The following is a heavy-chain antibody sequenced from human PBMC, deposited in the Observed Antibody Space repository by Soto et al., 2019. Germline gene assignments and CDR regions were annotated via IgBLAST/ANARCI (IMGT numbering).Heavy chain of an antibody. CDR2: IIPILGLA. V-gene: IGHV1-69*04. D-gene: IGHD3-9*01. CDR1: GGTFSSYT. CDR3: ARDILTPPSPNWFDS. J-gene: IGHJ5*01. Sequence: SVKVSCKASGGTFSSYTISWVRQAPGQGLEWMGRIIPILGLANYAQKFQGRVTITADKSTSTAYMELSSLRSDDTAVYYCARDILTPPSPNWFDSRGQGTPVTVSS.